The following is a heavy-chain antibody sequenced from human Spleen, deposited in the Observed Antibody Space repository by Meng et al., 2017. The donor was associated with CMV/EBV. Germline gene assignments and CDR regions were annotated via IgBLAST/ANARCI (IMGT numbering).Heavy chain of an antibody. CDR2: VHYSGST. J-gene: IGHJ6*02. CDR3: ARDRGYCSSTSCYYYGMDV. CDR1: GGFISSYY. V-gene: IGHV4-59*01. D-gene: IGHD2-2*01. Sequence: GSLRLSCTVSGGFISSYYWSWIRRPPGKGLEWMGYVHYSGSTIYNPTLEDRVTISVDTSKNQFSLKLSSVTAADTAVYYCARDRGYCSSTSCYYYGMDVWGQGTTVTVSS.